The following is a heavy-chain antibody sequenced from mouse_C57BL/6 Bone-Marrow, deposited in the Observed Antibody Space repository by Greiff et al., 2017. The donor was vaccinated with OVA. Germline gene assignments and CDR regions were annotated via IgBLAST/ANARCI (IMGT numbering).Heavy chain of an antibody. J-gene: IGHJ2*01. V-gene: IGHV14-4*01. CDR2: IDPENGDT. CDR3: TTPPLSFDY. CDR1: GFNIKDDY. Sequence: VQLQQSGAELVRPGASVKLSCTASGFNIKDDYMHWVKQRPEQGLEWIGWIDPENGDTEYASKFQGKATITADTSSNTAYLQLSSLTSEDTAVYYCTTPPLSFDYWGQGTTLTVSS.